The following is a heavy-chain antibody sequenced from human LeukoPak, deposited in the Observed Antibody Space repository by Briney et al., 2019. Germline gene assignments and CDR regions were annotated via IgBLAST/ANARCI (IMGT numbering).Heavy chain of an antibody. CDR3: AIDKGRSSWYPYNWFDP. D-gene: IGHD6-13*01. Sequence: GGSLRLSCAASGFTFSSYWMSWVRQAPGKGLEWVSNIKQDGSDKYHVDSVKGRFTISRDNAKNSLYLQMNSLKAEDTAVCYCAIDKGRSSWYPYNWFDPWGKGTLVTVSS. V-gene: IGHV3-7*03. CDR2: IKQDGSDK. J-gene: IGHJ5*02. CDR1: GFTFSSYW.